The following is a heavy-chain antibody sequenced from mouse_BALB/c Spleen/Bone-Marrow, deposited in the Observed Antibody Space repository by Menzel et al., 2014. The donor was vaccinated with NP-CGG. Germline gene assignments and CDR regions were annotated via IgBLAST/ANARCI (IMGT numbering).Heavy chain of an antibody. CDR1: GFTFSSFG. CDR2: ISSGSSTI. Sequence: EVNVVESGGGLVQPGGSRKVSCAASGFTFSSFGMHWVRQAPEKGLEWVAYISSGSSTIYYADTVKGRFTISRYNPKNTLFLQMTSLRSEDTAMYYCARSTMITTGYYYAMDYWGQGTSVTVSS. CDR3: ARSTMITTGYYYAMDY. V-gene: IGHV5-17*02. J-gene: IGHJ4*01. D-gene: IGHD2-4*01.